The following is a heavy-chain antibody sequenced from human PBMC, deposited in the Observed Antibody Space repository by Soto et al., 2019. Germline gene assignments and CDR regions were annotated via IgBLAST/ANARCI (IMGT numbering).Heavy chain of an antibody. J-gene: IGHJ6*04. D-gene: IGHD6-19*01. CDR1: GGSISSGSYY. Sequence: QLQLQESGPGLVKPSETLSLTCSVSGGSISSGSYYWDWIRQPPGQGLEWIGSIHYSGSTYYNPSPESRVTISVDTSKNQFSLKLSSVTAADTAVYYCARHGGNSIAVAAMGYSYYYYDMDVWGKGTTVIVSA. CDR2: IHYSGST. CDR3: ARHGGNSIAVAAMGYSYYYYDMDV. V-gene: IGHV4-39*01.